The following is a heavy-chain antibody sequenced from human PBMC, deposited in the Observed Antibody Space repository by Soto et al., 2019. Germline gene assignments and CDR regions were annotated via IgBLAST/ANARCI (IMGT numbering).Heavy chain of an antibody. V-gene: IGHV3-21*01. CDR1: GFTFSTDS. Sequence: PGGPLRLSCAASGFTFSTDSMNWFRQAPGKGLEWISSISDSSNYIYYADSVKGRFTISRDNAKNSLYLQMNSLRAEDTAVYYCARYDSSGFYWGYYYYGLYVWSQGTTVPVS. J-gene: IGHJ6*02. D-gene: IGHD3-22*01. CDR3: ARYDSSGFYWGYYYYGLYV. CDR2: ISDSSNYI.